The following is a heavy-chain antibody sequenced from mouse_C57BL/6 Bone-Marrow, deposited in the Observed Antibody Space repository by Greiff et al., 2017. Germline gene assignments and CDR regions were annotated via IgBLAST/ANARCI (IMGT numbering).Heavy chain of an antibody. Sequence: QVQLQQSGAELARPGASVKLSCKASGYTFTSYGISWVKQRTGQGLEWIGEIYPRSGNTYYNEKFKGKDTLTADTSSSTAYMELRSLTSEDSAVYFCARNTAGGSSYFFDGWGKGTTLTVSS. D-gene: IGHD1-1*01. V-gene: IGHV1-81*01. CDR3: ARNTAGGSSYFFDG. CDR1: GYTFTSYG. CDR2: IYPRSGNT. J-gene: IGHJ2*01.